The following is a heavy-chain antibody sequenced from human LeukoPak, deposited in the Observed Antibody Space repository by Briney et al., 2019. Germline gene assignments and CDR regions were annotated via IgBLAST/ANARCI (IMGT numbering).Heavy chain of an antibody. CDR2: VNPSGSS. CDR1: GYTVTSYY. CDR3: ASVYKYGMDV. J-gene: IGHJ6*02. Sequence: ASVTVSCKASGYTVTSYYMHWVRQAPGQGLEWMAIVNPSGSSSYAQKFQGRATLARATSTNTVYMELSGLRSEDTAVYCCASVYKYGMDVWGQGTTVVVSS. V-gene: IGHV1-46*01.